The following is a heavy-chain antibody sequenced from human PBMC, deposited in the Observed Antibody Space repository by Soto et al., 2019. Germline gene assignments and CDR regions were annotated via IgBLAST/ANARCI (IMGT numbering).Heavy chain of an antibody. CDR3: AIRVSYYDSSGYFDY. CDR1: GFTFSSYW. CDR2: INSDGSST. J-gene: IGHJ4*02. Sequence: GGSLRLSCAASGFTFSSYWMHWVRQAPGKGLVWVPRINSDGSSTSYADSVKGRFTISRDNAKNTLYLQMNSLRAEDTAVYYCAIRVSYYDSSGYFDYWGQGTLVTVSS. D-gene: IGHD3-22*01. V-gene: IGHV3-74*01.